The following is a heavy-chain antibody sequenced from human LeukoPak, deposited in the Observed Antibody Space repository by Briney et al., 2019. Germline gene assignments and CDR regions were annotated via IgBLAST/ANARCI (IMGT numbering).Heavy chain of an antibody. D-gene: IGHD2-2*01. V-gene: IGHV3-23*01. CDR1: GFTFSSYA. CDR3: AKDQGGGYQLLNGPDDY. Sequence: GGSPRLSCAASGFTFSSYAMSWVRQAPGKGLEWVSAISGSGGSTYYADSVKGRFTISRDNSKNTLYLQMNSLRAEDTAVYYCAKDQGGGYQLLNGPDDYWGQGTLVTVSS. CDR2: ISGSGGST. J-gene: IGHJ4*02.